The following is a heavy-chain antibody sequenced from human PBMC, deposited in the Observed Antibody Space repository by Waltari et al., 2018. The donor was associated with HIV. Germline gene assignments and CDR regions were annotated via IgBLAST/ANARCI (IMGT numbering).Heavy chain of an antibody. J-gene: IGHJ6*02. V-gene: IGHV4-39*01. CDR1: VGSISSSSYY. Sequence: QLQLQESGPGLVKPSETLSLTCTVSVGSISSSSYYWGWVRQPPGKGLEWIGSIYYSGSTYYNPSLKSRVTISVDTSKNQFSLKLSSVTAADTAVYYCARPIVVGALGYGMDVWGQETTVTVSS. CDR2: IYYSGST. D-gene: IGHD2-2*01. CDR3: ARPIVVGALGYGMDV.